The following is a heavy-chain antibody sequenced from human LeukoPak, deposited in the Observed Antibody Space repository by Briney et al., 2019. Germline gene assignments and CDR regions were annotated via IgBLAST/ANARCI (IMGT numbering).Heavy chain of an antibody. Sequence: PGGSLRLSCATSGFTFSNYWMSWVRQAPGKGLEWVANIKQDGSEEYYVDSVKGRFTISRDNAKDSLSLQMNSQRVEDTAVYYCARNGRVLEWVYWYFDLWGRGTLVTVSS. J-gene: IGHJ2*01. CDR3: ARNGRVLEWVYWYFDL. CDR2: IKQDGSEE. D-gene: IGHD3-3*01. CDR1: GFTFSNYW. V-gene: IGHV3-7*01.